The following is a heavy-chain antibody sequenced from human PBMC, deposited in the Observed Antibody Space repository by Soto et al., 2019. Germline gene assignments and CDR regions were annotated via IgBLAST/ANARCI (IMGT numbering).Heavy chain of an antibody. Sequence: GGSLRLSCAASGFTFSSYAMSWVRQAPGKGLEWVSAISGSGGSTYYADSVKGRFTISRDNSKDTLYLQMTSLRAEDTAVYYCAKDQIDGGQQLVPPLENWFDPWGQGTLVTVSS. CDR3: AKDQIDGGQQLVPPLENWFDP. D-gene: IGHD6-13*01. J-gene: IGHJ5*02. CDR2: ISGSGGST. CDR1: GFTFSSYA. V-gene: IGHV3-23*01.